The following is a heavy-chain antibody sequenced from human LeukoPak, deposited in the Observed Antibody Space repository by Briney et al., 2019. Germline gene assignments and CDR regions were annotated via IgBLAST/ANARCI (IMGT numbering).Heavy chain of an antibody. CDR3: ARRDDILSGSAAFDI. CDR2: IYYSGST. J-gene: IGHJ3*02. CDR1: GGSISSYY. V-gene: IGHV4-59*08. Sequence: SQTLSLTCTVPGGSISSYYWSWIRQPPAKGLEWIGYIYYSGSTNYNPSLKSRVTISVDTSKNQFSLKLSSVSAADTAVYYCARRDDILSGSAAFDIWGQGTMVTVSS. D-gene: IGHD3-9*01.